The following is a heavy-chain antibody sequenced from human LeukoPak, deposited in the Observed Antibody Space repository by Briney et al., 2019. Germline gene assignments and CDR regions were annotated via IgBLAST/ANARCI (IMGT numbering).Heavy chain of an antibody. V-gene: IGHV3-21*01. CDR2: ISSSSSYI. CDR1: GFTFSSYG. CDR3: ARVPYYYDSPYYFDY. J-gene: IGHJ4*02. D-gene: IGHD3-22*01. Sequence: GGFLRLSCAASGFTFSSYGMNWVRQAPGKGLEWVSSISSSSSYIYYADSVKGRFTISRDNAKNSLYLQMNSLRAEDTAVYYCARVPYYYDSPYYFDYWGQGTLVTVSS.